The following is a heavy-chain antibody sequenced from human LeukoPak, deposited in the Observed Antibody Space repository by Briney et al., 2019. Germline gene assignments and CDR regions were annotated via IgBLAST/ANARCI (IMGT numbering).Heavy chain of an antibody. V-gene: IGHV3-23*01. Sequence: GGSLRFSCAASGFAFGSCAMSWVRQAPGKGLEWVSVITGSGGSTYYADSVKGRFTISRDNSENTLSLQMNSLRAEDTAVYYCAKGRLDGMGLLDYWGQGTLVTVSS. CDR1: GFAFGSCA. D-gene: IGHD5-24*01. J-gene: IGHJ4*02. CDR3: AKGRLDGMGLLDY. CDR2: ITGSGGST.